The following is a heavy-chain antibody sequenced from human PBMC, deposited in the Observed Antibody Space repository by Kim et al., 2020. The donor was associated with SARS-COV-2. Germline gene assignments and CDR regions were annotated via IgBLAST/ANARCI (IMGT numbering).Heavy chain of an antibody. CDR1: GFTFSDYY. V-gene: IGHV3-11*01. J-gene: IGHJ4*02. Sequence: GGSLRLSCAASGFTFSDYYMSWIRQAPGKGLEWVSYISGGGGTIYYADSVKGRSTISRDNARSSLYLQLNSLRGEDTAVYYCARDQVAGPDYWGQGTLVTVSS. CDR3: ARDQVAGPDY. D-gene: IGHD6-19*01. CDR2: ISGGGGTI.